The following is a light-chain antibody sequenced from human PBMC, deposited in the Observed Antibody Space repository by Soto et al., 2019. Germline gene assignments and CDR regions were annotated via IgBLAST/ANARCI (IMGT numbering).Light chain of an antibody. CDR3: SSYTSSSTTNVV. CDR1: SSDVGAYNY. V-gene: IGLV2-14*01. Sequence: QSALTQPASVSGSPGQSITISCTGTSSDVGAYNYVSWYQHHPGKAPKLMIYEVSNRPSGVSNRFSGSKSGNTASLTISGLQAEDEADYYCSSYTSSSTTNVVFGGGTKVTVL. CDR2: EVS. J-gene: IGLJ2*01.